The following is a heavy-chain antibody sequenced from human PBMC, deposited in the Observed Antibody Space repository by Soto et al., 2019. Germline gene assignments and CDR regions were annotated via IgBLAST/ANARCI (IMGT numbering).Heavy chain of an antibody. CDR2: ISSGGST. J-gene: IGHJ4*02. Sequence: GGSLRLSCATSGFTFSDYYMSWIRQAPGKGLEWVSYISSGGSTYYADSVKGRFTISRDNSKNTLYLQMNSLRAEDTAVYYCAHYDILTGYTYWGQGTLVTVSS. D-gene: IGHD3-9*01. CDR1: GFTFSDYY. V-gene: IGHV3-11*01. CDR3: AHYDILTGYTY.